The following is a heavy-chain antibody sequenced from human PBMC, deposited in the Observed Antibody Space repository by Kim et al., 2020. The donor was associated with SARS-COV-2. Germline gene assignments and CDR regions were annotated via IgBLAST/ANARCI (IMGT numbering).Heavy chain of an antibody. CDR2: IYYSGST. J-gene: IGHJ4*02. D-gene: IGHD3-10*01. V-gene: IGHV4-39*02. CDR1: GGSISSSSYY. Sequence: SETLSLTCTVSGGSISSSSYYWGWIRQPPGKGLEWIGSIYYSGSTYYNPSLKSRVTISVDTSKNQFSLKLSSVTAADTAVYYCARDYYGSGSYPHYDYWGQGTLVTVSS. CDR3: ARDYYGSGSYPHYDY.